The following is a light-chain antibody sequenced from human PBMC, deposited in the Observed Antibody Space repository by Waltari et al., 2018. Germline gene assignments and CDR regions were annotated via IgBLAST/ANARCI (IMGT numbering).Light chain of an antibody. V-gene: IGKV2-28*01. CDR2: LGS. CDR3: MQVLQPPLT. CDR1: QSLQHHIGDNY. Sequence: DIVMTQSPRSLPVTPGEPASISCRSSQSLQHHIGDNYLDWYLQKPGQSPQLLIYLGSNRASGVPDRFSGSGSGTDFTLKISRVEAEDVGVYYCMQVLQPPLTLGGGTNVEIK. J-gene: IGKJ4*01.